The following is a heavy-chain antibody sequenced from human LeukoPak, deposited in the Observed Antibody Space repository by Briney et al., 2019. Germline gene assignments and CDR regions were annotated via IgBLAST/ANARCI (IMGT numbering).Heavy chain of an antibody. CDR2: VSSSGITM. Sequence: PGGSLRLSCAASGFIFSDYYMTWIRQAPGKGLEWVSYVSSSGITMYYADSVKGRFTISRDNAKNSLYLQMSSLRAEDTAVYFCARAGLRDYSSSWYTQAYDYWGQGTLVTVSS. D-gene: IGHD6-13*01. J-gene: IGHJ4*02. CDR1: GFIFSDYY. V-gene: IGHV3-11*01. CDR3: ARAGLRDYSSSWYTQAYDY.